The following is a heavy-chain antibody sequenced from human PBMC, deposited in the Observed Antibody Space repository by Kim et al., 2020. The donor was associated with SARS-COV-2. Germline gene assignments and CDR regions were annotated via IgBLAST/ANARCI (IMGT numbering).Heavy chain of an antibody. Sequence: SVKVSCKASGGTFSSYAISWVRQAPGQGLEWMGGIIPIFGTANYAQKFQGRVTITADESTSTAYMALSSLRSEDTAVYYCARVLYSGYDSYYFDYWGQGTLVTVSS. V-gene: IGHV1-69*13. J-gene: IGHJ4*02. D-gene: IGHD5-12*01. CDR3: ARVLYSGYDSYYFDY. CDR2: IIPIFGTA. CDR1: GGTFSSYA.